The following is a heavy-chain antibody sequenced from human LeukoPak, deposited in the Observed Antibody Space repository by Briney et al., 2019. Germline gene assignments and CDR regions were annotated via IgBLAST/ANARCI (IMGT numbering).Heavy chain of an antibody. CDR1: GFTFSSYP. D-gene: IGHD4-17*01. CDR3: AKEDYRDHTTGFDS. V-gene: IGHV3-23*01. J-gene: IGHJ5*01. CDR2: ITSSGGT. Sequence: GGSLRLSCAASGFTFSSYPVSWVRQAPGRGLEWVSAITSSGGTYYIASVRGRFIVSRDNSRNTLYLQMNGLTAEDTAMYYCAKEDYRDHTTGFDSWGQGTLVTVSS.